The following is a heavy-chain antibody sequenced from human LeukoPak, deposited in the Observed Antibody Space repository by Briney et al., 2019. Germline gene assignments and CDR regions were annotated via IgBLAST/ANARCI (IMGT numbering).Heavy chain of an antibody. D-gene: IGHD3-22*01. CDR1: GGSISSYY. Sequence: SETLSLTYTVSGGSISSYYWSWIRQPAGKGLEWIGRIYASGSINYNPSFKSRVTISVDTSKNQFSLNVNSVTAADTAVYYCAINYYDTKKPWDWGQGTLVTVFS. J-gene: IGHJ4*02. CDR3: AINYYDTKKPWD. CDR2: IYASGSI. V-gene: IGHV4-4*07.